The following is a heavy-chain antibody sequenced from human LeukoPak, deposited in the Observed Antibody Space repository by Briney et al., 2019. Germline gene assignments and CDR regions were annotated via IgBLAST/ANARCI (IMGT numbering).Heavy chain of an antibody. D-gene: IGHD3-10*01. Sequence: ASVKVSCKASGYTFTSYGITWVRQAPGQGLEWMGWISAYNGDTKYAQNLQGRVTLTTDTSTGTAYMELRSLRSDDTAVYYCVRGGGFNSGFEYWGQGTLVIVSS. CDR1: GYTFTSYG. J-gene: IGHJ4*02. V-gene: IGHV1-18*01. CDR2: ISAYNGDT. CDR3: VRGGGFNSGFEY.